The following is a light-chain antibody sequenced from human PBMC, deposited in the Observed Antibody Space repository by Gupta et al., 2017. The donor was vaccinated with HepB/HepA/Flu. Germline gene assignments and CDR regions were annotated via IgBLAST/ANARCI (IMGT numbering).Light chain of an antibody. CDR2: GAS. J-gene: IGKJ4*01. Sequence: EIVMTQSPATLSVSPGERATLSCRASQSVDIKLGWYQQIRGQPPRLLIYGASTRDPGIPGRFSGSGSGTELTLTISSRQYEDSAVYYCQQYYYWGPLTFGGGTKVAIK. CDR3: QQYYYWGPLT. CDR1: QSVDIK. V-gene: IGKV3-15*01.